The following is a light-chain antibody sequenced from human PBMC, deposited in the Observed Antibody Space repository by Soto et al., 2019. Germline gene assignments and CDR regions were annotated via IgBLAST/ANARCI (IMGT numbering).Light chain of an antibody. CDR2: GAS. CDR1: QSVSSN. CDR3: QQYNNWPL. V-gene: IGKV3-15*01. J-gene: IGKJ1*01. Sequence: EIVMTQSPATLSVSPGERATLSCRASQSVSSNLAWYQQKPGQAPRLLIYGASTSATGIPARFSGSGSGTEFTLTISRLKSEDFAVYYCQQYNNWPLFGQGTKVEIK.